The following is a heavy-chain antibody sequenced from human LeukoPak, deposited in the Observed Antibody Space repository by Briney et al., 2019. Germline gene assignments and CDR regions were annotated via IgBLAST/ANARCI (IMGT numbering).Heavy chain of an antibody. CDR3: AKRDGIVVVAATFFDY. V-gene: IGHV3-23*01. J-gene: IGHJ4*02. D-gene: IGHD2-15*01. Sequence: GGSLRLSCAASGFTFSNYAMSWVRQAPGKGLEWVSGISGSGGSTYYADSVKGRFTISRDNSKNTLYLQMNSLRAEDTAVYYCAKRDGIVVVAATFFDYWGQGTLVTVSS. CDR2: ISGSGGST. CDR1: GFTFSNYA.